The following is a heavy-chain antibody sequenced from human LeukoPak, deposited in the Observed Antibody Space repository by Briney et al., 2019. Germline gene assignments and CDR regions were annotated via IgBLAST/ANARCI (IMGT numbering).Heavy chain of an antibody. CDR3: TENLVVVPAVLVYGRDV. D-gene: IGHD2-2*01. Sequence: GGSLRLSCAASGFTFSNAWMSWVRQAPGKGLEWVGRIKGKTDGGTTDYAAPVKGRFTISRDDSKNTLYLQMNSLKTEDTAVYYCTENLVVVPAVLVYGRDVGAKGPT. CDR2: IKGKTDGGTT. CDR1: GFTFSNAW. J-gene: IGHJ6*04. V-gene: IGHV3-15*01.